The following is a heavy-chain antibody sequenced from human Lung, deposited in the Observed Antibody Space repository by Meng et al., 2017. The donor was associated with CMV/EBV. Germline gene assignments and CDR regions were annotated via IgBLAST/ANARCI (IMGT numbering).Heavy chain of an antibody. Sequence: AQLQEAGPGLVKPSQTPSLTCTVSGGSISSGGFYSSWNRQHPGKGLEWIGYIDYSGSTYYNPSLRSRVAISIDTSKNQFSLKLTSVTAADTAVYFCARTNYGDYNWFDPWSQGTLVTVSS. CDR2: IDYSGST. D-gene: IGHD4-17*01. CDR1: GGSISSGGFY. J-gene: IGHJ5*02. CDR3: ARTNYGDYNWFDP. V-gene: IGHV4-31*03.